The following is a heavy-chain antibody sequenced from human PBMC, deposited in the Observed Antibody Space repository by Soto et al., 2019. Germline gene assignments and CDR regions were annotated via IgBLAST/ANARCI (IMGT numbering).Heavy chain of an antibody. CDR3: ARITLELYSSGWYENWFDP. CDR2: IFSNDEK. V-gene: IGHV2-26*01. D-gene: IGHD6-19*01. CDR1: GFSLSNARMG. J-gene: IGHJ5*02. Sequence: SGPTLVNPTETLTLTCTVSGFSLSNARMGVSWIRQPLGKALEWLAHIFSNDEKSYSTSLKSRLTISKDTSKSQVVLTMTNMDPVDTATYYCARITLELYSSGWYENWFDPWGQGTLVTV.